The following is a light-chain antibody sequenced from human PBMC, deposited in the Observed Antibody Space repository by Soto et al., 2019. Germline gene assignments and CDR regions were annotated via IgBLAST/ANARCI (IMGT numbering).Light chain of an antibody. CDR1: QSVSSY. CDR2: DAS. V-gene: IGKV3-11*01. J-gene: IGKJ5*01. Sequence: EIVLTQSPATLSLSPGERATLSCRASQSVSSYLAWYQQKPGQAPRLLIYDASNRATGIPARFSGSGSGTDFTLTISSLEPEDYCQQRSSNWPPVTFGQGTRLEIK. CDR3: QQRSSNWPPVT.